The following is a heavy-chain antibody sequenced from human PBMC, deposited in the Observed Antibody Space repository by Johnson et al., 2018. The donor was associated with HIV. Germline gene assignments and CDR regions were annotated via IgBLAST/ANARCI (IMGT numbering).Heavy chain of an antibody. Sequence: QVQVVESGGGVVLPGGSLRLSCAASGFTFDEDDMSWVRQAPGKGLEWVAFIRYDGSNKYYADSVKGRFTISRDNSKNTLYLQMNSLRAEDTAVYYCAKDMGRGFWGAAFDIWGQGTMVTVSS. J-gene: IGHJ3*02. CDR3: AKDMGRGFWGAAFDI. V-gene: IGHV3-30*02. CDR2: IRYDGSNK. CDR1: GFTFDEDD. D-gene: IGHD3-10*01.